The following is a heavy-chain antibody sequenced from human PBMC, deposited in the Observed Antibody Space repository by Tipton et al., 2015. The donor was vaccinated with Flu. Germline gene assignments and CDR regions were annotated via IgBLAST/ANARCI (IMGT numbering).Heavy chain of an antibody. CDR1: GGSISNNYY. CDR2: IYYSGST. D-gene: IGHD5-12*01. V-gene: IGHV4-31*03. Sequence: LRLSCTVSGGSISNNYYWSWIRQHPGKGLEWIGFIYYSGSTYYNPSLKSRFTISVDTSKNQFSLRLSSVTAADTAVYYCARRTATINYYYHGADVWGQGTTVTVSS. CDR3: ARRTATINYYYHGADV. J-gene: IGHJ6*02.